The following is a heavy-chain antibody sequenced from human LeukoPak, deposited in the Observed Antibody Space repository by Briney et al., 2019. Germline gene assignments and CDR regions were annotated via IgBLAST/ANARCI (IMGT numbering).Heavy chain of an antibody. CDR1: GYSISSAYY. CDR3: ATPYSGGYHGLDI. D-gene: IGHD1-26*01. CDR2: IYYSGAT. J-gene: IGHJ3*02. V-gene: IGHV4-38-2*02. Sequence: SETLSLTCTVSGYSISSAYYWGWIRQPPGKGLEWIGSIYYSGATYYNPSLKSRVTISIDTSKNQFSLKLSSVTAADTAVYYCATPYSGGYHGLDIWGQGTMVTVSS.